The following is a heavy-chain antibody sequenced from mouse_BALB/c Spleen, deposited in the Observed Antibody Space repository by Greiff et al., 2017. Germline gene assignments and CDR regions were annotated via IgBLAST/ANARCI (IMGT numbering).Heavy chain of an antibody. V-gene: IGHV1S81*02. CDR1: GYTFTSYW. Sequence: QVQLQQPGAELVKPGASVKLSCKASGYTFTSYWMHWVKQRPGQGLEWIGEINPSNGRTNYNEKFKSKATLTVDKSSRTAYMQLSSLTSEDSAVYYCARRITTATFAYWGQGTLVTVSA. J-gene: IGHJ3*01. D-gene: IGHD1-2*01. CDR3: ARRITTATFAY. CDR2: INPSNGRT.